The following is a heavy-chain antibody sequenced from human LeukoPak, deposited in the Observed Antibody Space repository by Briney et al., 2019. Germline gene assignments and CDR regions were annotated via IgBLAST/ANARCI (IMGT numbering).Heavy chain of an antibody. V-gene: IGHV1-2*02. J-gene: IGHJ5*01. Sequence: ASVKVSCKTSGYTFTGYYMHWVRQAPGQGLEWMGWINPNSGGTNYAQKFQGRVTMTRDTSISTAYMELTSLRSEDTAVYYCAREPCSGGSCSWFFSWGQGTLVTVSS. CDR3: AREPCSGGSCSWFFS. CDR2: INPNSGGT. D-gene: IGHD2-15*01. CDR1: GYTFTGYY.